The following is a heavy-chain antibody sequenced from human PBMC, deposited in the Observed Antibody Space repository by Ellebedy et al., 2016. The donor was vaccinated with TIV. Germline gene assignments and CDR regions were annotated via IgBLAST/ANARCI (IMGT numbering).Heavy chain of an antibody. CDR1: GYTFTDYD. CDR2: MNPNSGDT. CDR3: ANNLPRTGDFDY. Sequence: ASVKVSCKASGYTFTDYDINWVRQATGQGLEWLGWMNPNSGDTGYAQKFQGRVTMTRDTSINTAYMALRSLTSEDTAVDYCANNLPRTGDFDYWGQGTLVTVSS. J-gene: IGHJ4*02. V-gene: IGHV1-8*01. D-gene: IGHD7-27*01.